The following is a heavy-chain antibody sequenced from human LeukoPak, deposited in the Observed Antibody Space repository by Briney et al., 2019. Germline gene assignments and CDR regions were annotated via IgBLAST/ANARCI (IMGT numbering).Heavy chain of an antibody. Sequence: GGSLTLTCAVSGFTFGDHAKYWALQAPRQGQELVSGLNWDGGTTGHADSVKGRFTISRDNAKNSLYLQMNSLRAEDTALYYCARAQTYGDYRLLLDYWGQGTLVTVSS. J-gene: IGHJ4*02. V-gene: IGHV3-20*04. CDR1: GFTFGDHA. D-gene: IGHD4-17*01. CDR3: ARAQTYGDYRLLLDY. CDR2: LNWDGGTT.